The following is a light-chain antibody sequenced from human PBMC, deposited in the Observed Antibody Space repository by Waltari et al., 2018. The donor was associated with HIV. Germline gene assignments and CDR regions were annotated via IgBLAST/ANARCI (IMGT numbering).Light chain of an antibody. Sequence: QSVLTQPPSASGTPGQRVTISCSGRSSNIGSNTVNWYQQLPGTALKLLLFGKNDRPSGVPARFSASESGAWACLAISGLQSEDEADYYCAAWDGSLNGRVFGGGTKLTVL. CDR2: GKN. CDR1: SSNIGSNT. V-gene: IGLV1-44*01. J-gene: IGLJ3*02. CDR3: AAWDGSLNGRV.